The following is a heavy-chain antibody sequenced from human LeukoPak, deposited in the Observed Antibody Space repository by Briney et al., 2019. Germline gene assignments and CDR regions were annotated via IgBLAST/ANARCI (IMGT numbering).Heavy chain of an antibody. CDR2: IYYSGST. D-gene: IGHD3-9*01. CDR3: ARGEDILTGYYNVGDAFDI. CDR1: GGSISSGDYY. V-gene: IGHV4-30-4*01. Sequence: SETLSLTCTVSGGSISSGDYYWSWIRQPPGKGLEWIGYIYYSGSTYHNPSLKSRVTISVDTSKNQFSLKLSSVTAADTAVYYCARGEDILTGYYNVGDAFDIWGQGTMVTVSS. J-gene: IGHJ3*02.